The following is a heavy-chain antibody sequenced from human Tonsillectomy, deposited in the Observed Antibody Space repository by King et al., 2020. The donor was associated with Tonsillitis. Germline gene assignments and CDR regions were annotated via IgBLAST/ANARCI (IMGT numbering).Heavy chain of an antibody. CDR1: GGSISSSSYS. Sequence: QLQESGPGLVKPSETLSLTCTVSGGSISSSSYSWGWIRQPPEKGLEWIGSMYYSGSTYYNPSLKSRVTISVDTSKNQFSLKLSSVTAADTAVYYCARKDSGSYQYYFDYWGQGTLVTVSS. CDR2: MYYSGST. V-gene: IGHV4-39*01. J-gene: IGHJ4*02. CDR3: ARKDSGSYQYYFDY. D-gene: IGHD1-26*01.